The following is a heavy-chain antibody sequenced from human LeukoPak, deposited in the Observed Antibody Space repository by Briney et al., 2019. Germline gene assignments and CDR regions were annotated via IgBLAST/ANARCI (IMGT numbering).Heavy chain of an antibody. D-gene: IGHD2-15*01. CDR1: GGSISSGGYY. J-gene: IGHJ4*02. CDR2: IYYSGST. CDR3: ARYLIVAAAFDY. Sequence: KPSQTLSLTCTVSGGSISSGGYYWSWIRQHPGKGLEWIGYIYYSGSTYYNPSLKSRVTISVDTSKNQFSLKLSSVTAADTAVYYCARYLIVAAAFDYWGQGTLVTVCS. V-gene: IGHV4-31*03.